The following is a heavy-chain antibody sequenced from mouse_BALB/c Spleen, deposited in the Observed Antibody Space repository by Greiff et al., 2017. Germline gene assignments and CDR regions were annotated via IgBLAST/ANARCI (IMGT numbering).Heavy chain of an antibody. CDR2: IRLKSNNYAT. Sequence: EVKLMESGGGLVQPGGSMKLSCVASGFTFSNYWMNWVRQSPEKGLEWVAEIRLKSNNYATHYAESVKGRFTISRDDSKSSVYLQMNNLRAEDTGIYYCTRPAGSFAYWGQGTLVTVSA. V-gene: IGHV6-6*02. CDR3: TRPAGSFAY. J-gene: IGHJ3*01. CDR1: GFTFSNYW.